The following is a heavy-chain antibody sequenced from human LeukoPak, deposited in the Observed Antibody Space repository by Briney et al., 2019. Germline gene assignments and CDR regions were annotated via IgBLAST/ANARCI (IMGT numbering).Heavy chain of an antibody. CDR2: IYTSGSS. CDR1: GGSISSGSYY. J-gene: IGHJ3*02. D-gene: IGHD3-3*01. CDR3: ARSWGIFGVVRYAFDI. V-gene: IGHV4-61*02. Sequence: PSETLSLTCTVSGGSISSGSYYWSWIRQPAGKGLEWIVRIYTSGSSNYNPSLKSRVTISVDTSKNQFSLKLSSVTAADTAVYYCARSWGIFGVVRYAFDIWGQGTMVTVSS.